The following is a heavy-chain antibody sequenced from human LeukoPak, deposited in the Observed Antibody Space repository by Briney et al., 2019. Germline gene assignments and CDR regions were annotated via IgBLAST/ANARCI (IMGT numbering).Heavy chain of an antibody. D-gene: IGHD6-13*01. CDR1: GFTFSSYG. J-gene: IGHJ4*02. Sequence: TGGSLRLSCAASGFTFSSYGMHWVRQAPGKGLEWVAVISYDGSDKYYADSVKGRFTISRDNSKNTPYLQMNSLRAEDTAVYYCAKDQDIAAAAYYFDYWGQGTLVTVSS. CDR2: ISYDGSDK. V-gene: IGHV3-30*18. CDR3: AKDQDIAAAAYYFDY.